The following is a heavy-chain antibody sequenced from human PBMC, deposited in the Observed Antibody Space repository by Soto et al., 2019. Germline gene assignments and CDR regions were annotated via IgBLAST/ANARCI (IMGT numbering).Heavy chain of an antibody. V-gene: IGHV3-30-3*01. D-gene: IGHD2-15*01. CDR2: VSYDGAHK. CDR1: GYTFTNYA. CDR3: AREGEYCSGGSCTYFAY. J-gene: IGHJ4*02. Sequence: QVQLVESGGGVVQPGRSLRLSCAASGYTFTNYAMYWVRQAPGKGLVWMGYVSYDGAHKFYADSVKGRFTISSDNSKNTLFLQMNSLRAEDTAVYYCAREGEYCSGGSCTYFAYWGQGTLVTVSS.